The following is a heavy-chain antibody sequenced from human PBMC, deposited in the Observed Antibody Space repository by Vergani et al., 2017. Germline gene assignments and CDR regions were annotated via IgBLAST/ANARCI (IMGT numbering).Heavy chain of an antibody. J-gene: IGHJ4*02. Sequence: EVQLVESGGGLVKPGRSLRLSCTASGFTFGDYAMSWFRQAPGKGLEWVGFIRSKAYGGTTEYAASVKGRFTISRDDSKSIAYLQMNSLKTEDTAVYYCASVESDYYDSSEEYYFDYWGQGTLVTVSS. CDR3: ASVESDYYDSSEEYYFDY. CDR2: IRSKAYGGTT. V-gene: IGHV3-49*05. CDR1: GFTFGDYA. D-gene: IGHD3-22*01.